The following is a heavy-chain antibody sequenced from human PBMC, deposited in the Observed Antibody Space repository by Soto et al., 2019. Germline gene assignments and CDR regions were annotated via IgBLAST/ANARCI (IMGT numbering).Heavy chain of an antibody. V-gene: IGHV4-4*07. J-gene: IGHJ4*02. CDR2: VFIRGAT. CDR3: AADKGGGGRAFDY. CDR1: GVSIGNFF. Sequence: QVQIQESGPGLVKASDTLSLTCAVSGVSIGNFFWNWVRQPAGGPLEWVGRVFIRGATTYKPSLKSRLIISADTSRNQLSLRLTSVTAADTAVYSCAADKGGGGRAFDYWGQGVLATVSS. D-gene: IGHD3-16*01.